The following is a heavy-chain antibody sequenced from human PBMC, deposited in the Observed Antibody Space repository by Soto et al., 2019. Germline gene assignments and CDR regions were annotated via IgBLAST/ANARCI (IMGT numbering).Heavy chain of an antibody. CDR3: ARYSSGWSFDY. J-gene: IGHJ4*02. CDR2: IWYDGSNK. CDR1: GFTFSSYG. D-gene: IGHD6-19*01. Sequence: QVQLVESGGGVVQPGRSLRLSCAASGFTFSSYGMHWVRQAPGKGLEWVAVIWYDGSNKYYADSVKGRFTISRDNSKNTLYLQMNSLRAEDTAVYYCARYSSGWSFDYWGQGTLVTVSS. V-gene: IGHV3-33*01.